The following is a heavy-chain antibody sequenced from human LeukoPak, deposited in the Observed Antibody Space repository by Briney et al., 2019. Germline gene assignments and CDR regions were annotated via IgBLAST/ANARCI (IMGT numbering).Heavy chain of an antibody. Sequence: GGSLRLSCAASGFTFSSYGMSWVRQAPGKGLEWVSAISGSGGSTYYADSVKGRFTISRDNSKNTLYLQMNSLRAEDTAVYYCAKVVGYYGSGSRYFDYWGQGTLVTVSS. CDR3: AKVVGYYGSGSRYFDY. CDR1: GFTFSSYG. D-gene: IGHD3-10*01. V-gene: IGHV3-23*01. CDR2: ISGSGGST. J-gene: IGHJ4*02.